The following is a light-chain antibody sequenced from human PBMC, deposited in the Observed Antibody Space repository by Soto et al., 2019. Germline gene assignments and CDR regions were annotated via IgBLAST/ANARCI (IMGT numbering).Light chain of an antibody. CDR3: SSYTTNITPVV. V-gene: IGLV2-14*01. J-gene: IGLJ2*01. CDR1: SGDIGGYNY. Sequence: QSVLTQPASVSGSPGQSITISCTGTSGDIGGYNYVCWYQQHPGKAPKLLISEVTNRPSGVSNRFSGSKSGNTASLTISGLQAEDEADYYCSSYTTNITPVVFGGGTQLTVL. CDR2: EVT.